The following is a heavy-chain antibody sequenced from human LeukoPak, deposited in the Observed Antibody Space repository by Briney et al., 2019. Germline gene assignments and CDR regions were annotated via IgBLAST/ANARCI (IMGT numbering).Heavy chain of an antibody. CDR2: IIPIFGTA. CDR1: GGTFSSYA. CDR3: ARDFRYDSSGYYVVLLN. Sequence: RASVKVSCKASGGTFSSYAISWVRQAPGQGLEWMGGIIPIFGTANYAQKFQGRVTITADESTSTAYMELSSLRSEDTAVYYCARDFRYDSSGYYVVLLNWGQGTLVTVSS. D-gene: IGHD3-22*01. V-gene: IGHV1-69*13. J-gene: IGHJ4*02.